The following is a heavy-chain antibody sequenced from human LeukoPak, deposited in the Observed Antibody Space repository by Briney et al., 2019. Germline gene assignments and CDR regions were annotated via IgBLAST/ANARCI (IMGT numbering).Heavy chain of an antibody. J-gene: IGHJ3*02. V-gene: IGHV3-23*01. Sequence: GGSLRLSCAASGFTFSSYAMSWVRQAPGKGLEWVSDITGSGGSTHYADSVKGRFTISRDNSKNTLYLQMNSLRVEDTAVYYCARGLQRYCSGGSCASDIWGQGTMGTVSS. CDR1: GFTFSSYA. CDR2: ITGSGGST. D-gene: IGHD2-15*01. CDR3: ARGLQRYCSGGSCASDI.